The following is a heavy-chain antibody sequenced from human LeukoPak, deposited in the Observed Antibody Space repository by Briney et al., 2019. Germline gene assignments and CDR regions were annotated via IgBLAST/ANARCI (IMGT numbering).Heavy chain of an antibody. D-gene: IGHD1-26*01. J-gene: IGHJ6*03. CDR3: ARAGELVGATHYYYYDYMDV. CDR2: IIPIFGTA. CDR1: GGTFSSYA. Sequence: ASVKVSCTASGGTFSSYAISWVRQAPGQGLEWMGGIIPIFGTANYAQTFQGRVTITADKSTSTAYMELSSLRSEDTAVYYCARAGELVGATHYYYYDYMDVWGKGTTVTVSS. V-gene: IGHV1-69*06.